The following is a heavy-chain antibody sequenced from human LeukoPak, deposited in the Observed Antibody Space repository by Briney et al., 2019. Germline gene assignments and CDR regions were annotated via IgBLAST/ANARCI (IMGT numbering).Heavy chain of an antibody. CDR1: GFTFSSYA. J-gene: IGHJ4*02. V-gene: IGHV3-23*01. CDR2: ISGSGGST. Sequence: GGSLRLSCAASGFTFSSYAMSWVRQAPGKGLEWVSAISGSGGSTYYADSVKGRFTISRDKSKNTLYLQMNSLRAEDTAVYYCAKGVRNIAAAGTLDYWGQGTLVTVSS. CDR3: AKGVRNIAAAGTLDY. D-gene: IGHD6-13*01.